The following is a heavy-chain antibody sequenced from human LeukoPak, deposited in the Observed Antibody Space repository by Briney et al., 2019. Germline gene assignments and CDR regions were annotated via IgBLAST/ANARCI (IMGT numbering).Heavy chain of an antibody. CDR2: ISWNSGSI. V-gene: IGHV3-9*03. Sequence: GGSLRLSCAASGFTFNTYGMSWVRQAPGKGLEWVSGISWNSGSIGYADSVKGRFTISRDNAKNSLYLQMNSLRAEDMALYYCAKAKGIVGAESAFDIWGQGTMVTVSS. J-gene: IGHJ3*02. CDR1: GFTFNTYG. CDR3: AKAKGIVGAESAFDI. D-gene: IGHD1-26*01.